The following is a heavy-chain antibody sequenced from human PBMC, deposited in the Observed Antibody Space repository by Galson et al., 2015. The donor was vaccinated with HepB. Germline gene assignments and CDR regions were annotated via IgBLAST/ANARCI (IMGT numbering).Heavy chain of an antibody. CDR2: IKSKADNGTT. J-gene: IGHJ4*02. V-gene: IGHV3-15*01. Sequence: LRLSCAASGFTFSNAWMSWVRQAPGKGLEWVGLIKSKADNGTTDYAAPMKGRFTISRDDSKNTLYLQMNSLKTEDTAVYYCTTANNDFWSGYRNYWGQGTLVTVSS. CDR1: GFTFSNAW. D-gene: IGHD3-3*01. CDR3: TTANNDFWSGYRNY.